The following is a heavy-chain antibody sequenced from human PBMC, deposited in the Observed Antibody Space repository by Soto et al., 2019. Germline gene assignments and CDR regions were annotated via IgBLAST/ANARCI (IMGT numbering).Heavy chain of an antibody. CDR3: ARGAATKIVVVMYDAIEI. D-gene: IGHD3-22*01. CDR1: GATLHTFINYG. J-gene: IGHJ3*02. V-gene: IGHV1-69*12. Sequence: QVQLVQSGAEVKKPGSSVKVSCKASGATLHTFINYGITWVRQAPGQGLEWMGGISPVFGTANYAQKFPGRVTISADESTRTAYMELSSLRSEDTAVHYCARGAATKIVVVMYDAIEIWGQGTMVTVSS. CDR2: ISPVFGTA.